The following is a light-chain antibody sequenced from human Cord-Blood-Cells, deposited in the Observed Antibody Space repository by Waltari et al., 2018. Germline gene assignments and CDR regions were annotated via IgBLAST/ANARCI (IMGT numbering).Light chain of an antibody. J-gene: IGKJ2*03. CDR1: QSISSY. CDR3: QQSYSTPYR. V-gene: IGKV1-39*01. Sequence: DIQMTQSPSSLSASVGDRVTLTCRASQSISSYLNWYQQKPGKAPKLLIYAASSLQSEVPSRFSGSGSGTDFTLTISSLQPEDFATYYCQQSYSTPYRFGQGTKLESK. CDR2: AAS.